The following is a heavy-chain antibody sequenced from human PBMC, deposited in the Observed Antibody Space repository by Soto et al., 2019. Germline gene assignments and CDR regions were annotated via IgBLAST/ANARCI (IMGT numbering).Heavy chain of an antibody. CDR1: GYSFRSYD. CDR3: ASVRVPADWLDS. J-gene: IGHJ5*01. CDR2: VHPETGST. Sequence: GASVKVSCKGSGYSFRSYDITWVRQAPGQGLEWMGWVHPETGSTGYAQRFQGRVSMTSDTSRNTTYMELSDLRVEDTAVYYCASVRVPADWLDSWGQGTLVTVSP. D-gene: IGHD6-6*01. V-gene: IGHV1-8*02.